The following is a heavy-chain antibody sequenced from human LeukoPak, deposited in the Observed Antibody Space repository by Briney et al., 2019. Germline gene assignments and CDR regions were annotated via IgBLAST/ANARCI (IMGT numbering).Heavy chain of an antibody. J-gene: IGHJ3*02. D-gene: IGHD3-22*01. CDR1: GFTFDDYA. V-gene: IGHV3-9*01. Sequence: GRSLRLSCAASGFTFDDYAMHWVRQAPGKGLEWVSGISWNSGSIGYADSVKGRFTISRDNAKNSLYLQMNSLRAEDTAVYYCATVPLYYYDSRAGDAFDIWGQGTMVTVSS. CDR2: ISWNSGSI. CDR3: ATVPLYYYDSRAGDAFDI.